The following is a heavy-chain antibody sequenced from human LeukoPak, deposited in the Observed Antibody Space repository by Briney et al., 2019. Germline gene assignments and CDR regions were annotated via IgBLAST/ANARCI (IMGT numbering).Heavy chain of an antibody. J-gene: IGHJ4*02. Sequence: SETLSLTCTVSGGSISSSSYYWGWIRQPPGKGLEWIGSIYYSGSTYYNPSLKSRVTISVDTSKNQFSLKLSSVTAADTAVYYCARLRSERVGALRDGGVYWGQGTLVTVSS. CDR2: IYYSGST. CDR3: ARLRSERVGALRDGGVY. D-gene: IGHD1-26*01. V-gene: IGHV4-39*01. CDR1: GGSISSSSYY.